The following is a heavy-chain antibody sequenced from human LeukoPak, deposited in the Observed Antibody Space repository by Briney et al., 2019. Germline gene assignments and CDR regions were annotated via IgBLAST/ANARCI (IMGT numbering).Heavy chain of an antibody. D-gene: IGHD6-13*01. V-gene: IGHV1-18*01. CDR3: ARVSDDSSSWRGAINYYYYYYMDV. CDR1: GGTFSSYT. J-gene: IGHJ6*03. Sequence: ASVKVSCKASGGTFSSYTISWVRQAPGQGLEWMGWISAYNGNTNYAQKLQGRVTMTTDTSTSTAYMELRSLRSDDTAVYYCARVSDDSSSWRGAINYYYYYYMDVWGKGTTVTVSS. CDR2: ISAYNGNT.